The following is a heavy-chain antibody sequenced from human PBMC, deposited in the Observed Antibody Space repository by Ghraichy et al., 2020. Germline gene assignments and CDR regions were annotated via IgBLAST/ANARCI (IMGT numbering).Heavy chain of an antibody. CDR3: ARGYFYGSGSYSDY. J-gene: IGHJ4*02. CDR1: GFTFNTYS. Sequence: GGSLRLSCAASGFTFNTYSMNWVRQAPGKGLEWVSYISSTGTTIFYAESVKGRFTISRDNAKTSLYLQMNSLSDEDTAIYYCARGYFYGSGSYSDYWGQGTLVTVSS. D-gene: IGHD3-10*01. V-gene: IGHV3-48*02. CDR2: ISSTGTTI.